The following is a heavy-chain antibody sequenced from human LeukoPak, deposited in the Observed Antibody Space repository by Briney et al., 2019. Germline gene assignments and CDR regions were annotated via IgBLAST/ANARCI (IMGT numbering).Heavy chain of an antibody. V-gene: IGHV1-46*01. CDR3: ARDPPITIFGVVTPGAFDI. D-gene: IGHD3-3*01. CDR2: INPSGGST. Sequence: GASVKVSCKASGYTFTSYYMHWVRQAPGQGLEWMGIINPSGGSTSYAQKFQGRVTMTRDTSTSTVYMELSSLRSEDTAVYYCARDPPITIFGVVTPGAFDIWGQGTMVTVSS. CDR1: GYTFTSYY. J-gene: IGHJ3*02.